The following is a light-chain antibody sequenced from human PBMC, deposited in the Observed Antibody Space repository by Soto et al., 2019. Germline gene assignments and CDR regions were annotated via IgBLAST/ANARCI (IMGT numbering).Light chain of an antibody. J-gene: IGKJ2*01. Sequence: EIVLTQSPGTLSLSPGERATLSCRASQSVSSSYLAWYQQKPGQAPRLLIYGASSRATGIPDRLRGSGSGTDFTLTINRLEPGDFAVYYCQQYGSSGYTFGQGTKLEIK. CDR2: GAS. CDR1: QSVSSSY. CDR3: QQYGSSGYT. V-gene: IGKV3-20*01.